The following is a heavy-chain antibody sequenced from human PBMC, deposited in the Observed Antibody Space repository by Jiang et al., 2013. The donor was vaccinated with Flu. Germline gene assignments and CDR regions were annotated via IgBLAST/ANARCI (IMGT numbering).Heavy chain of an antibody. CDR3: ARDLVAAAGLYYYYYYYMDV. V-gene: IGHV6-1*01. D-gene: IGHD6-13*01. Sequence: YAVSVKSRITINPDTSKNQFSLQLNSVTPEDTAVYYCARDLVAAAGLYYYYYYYMDVWGKGTTVTVSS. J-gene: IGHJ6*03.